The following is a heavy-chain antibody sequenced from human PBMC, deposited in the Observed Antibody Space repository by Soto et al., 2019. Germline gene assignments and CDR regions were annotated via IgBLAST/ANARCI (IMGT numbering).Heavy chain of an antibody. CDR3: ARHAPGGPFDS. V-gene: IGHV4-59*08. J-gene: IGHJ4*02. CDR1: GGSVNSYY. Sequence: SETLSLTCTVSGGSVNSYYWSWIRQSPGKGLEWIGYIFYSGNTNYNPSLNSRVTLSVDTSKNQFSLKLTSVTAADTAVYYCARHAPGGPFDSWGQGTLVTVSS. CDR2: IFYSGNT.